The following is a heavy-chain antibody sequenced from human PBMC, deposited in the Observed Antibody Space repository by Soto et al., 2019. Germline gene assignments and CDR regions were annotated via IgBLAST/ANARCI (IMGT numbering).Heavy chain of an antibody. J-gene: IGHJ4*02. CDR2: AY. V-gene: IGHV2-5*01. D-gene: IGHD2-15*01. CDR3: TLREDTSRGPIY. CDR1: GFSVTTRGMT. Sequence: SGPTLVNPTQTLTLTCTVSGFSVTTRGMTLGWIRQAPGKAPEWLALAYQYSPSLQNRVTFTKDTSKNEVVLTMTNMDPADTATYYCTLREDTSRGPIYWGQGILVTVPQ.